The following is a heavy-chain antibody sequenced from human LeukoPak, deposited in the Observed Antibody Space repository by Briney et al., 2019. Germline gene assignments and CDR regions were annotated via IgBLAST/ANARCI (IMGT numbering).Heavy chain of an antibody. V-gene: IGHV4-39*07. Sequence: ASETLSLTCTVSGDSISSSSSYWGWIRRPPGEGLEWIGSIYHSGSTNYNPSLKSRVTISVDTSKNQFSLKLNSVTAADTAVYYCARRPSPPHYYGSGLDYWGQGTLVTVSS. CDR3: ARRPSPPHYYGSGLDY. CDR2: IYHSGST. J-gene: IGHJ4*02. CDR1: GDSISSSSSY. D-gene: IGHD3-10*01.